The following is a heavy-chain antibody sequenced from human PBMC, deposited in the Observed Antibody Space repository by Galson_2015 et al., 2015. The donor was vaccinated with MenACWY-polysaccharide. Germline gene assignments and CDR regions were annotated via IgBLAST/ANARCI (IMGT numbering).Heavy chain of an antibody. CDR2: ISGNSAYI. J-gene: IGHJ4*02. CDR3: VSRTRFRTGSGPEDY. Sequence: SLRLSCAASGFTFDTYSLIWVRQAPGQGLQWVSAISGNSAYIYYADSVKGRFTISRDNAKNSLYLQMNSLRAEDTAIYYCVSRTRFRTGSGPEDYWGQGTLVTVSS. V-gene: IGHV3-21*01. CDR1: GFTFDTYS. D-gene: IGHD1/OR15-1a*01.